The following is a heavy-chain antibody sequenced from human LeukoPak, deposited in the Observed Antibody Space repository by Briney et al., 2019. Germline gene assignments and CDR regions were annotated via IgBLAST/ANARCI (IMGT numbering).Heavy chain of an antibody. V-gene: IGHV4-59*08. CDR2: IYYRGDT. D-gene: IGHD3-10*01. CDR3: ARHRRFGELLTRNRGFDY. J-gene: IGHJ4*02. CDR1: GGSINSYY. Sequence: SETLSLTCTVSGGSINSYYWSWIRQPPGKGLEWIGYIYYRGDTNYNPSLKSRVTISVDTSKNQFSLKLSSVTAADTAVYYCARHRRFGELLTRNRGFDYWGQGTLVTVSS.